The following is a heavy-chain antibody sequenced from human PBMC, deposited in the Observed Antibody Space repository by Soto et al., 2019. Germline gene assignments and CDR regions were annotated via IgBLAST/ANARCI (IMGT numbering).Heavy chain of an antibody. J-gene: IGHJ4*02. CDR2: ISHDGTFK. V-gene: IGHV3-30*18. Sequence: QAVGSLRLSCEASCFSFSSFGLHWVRQAPGKGLEWVAVISHDGTFKDYADSVKGRFTISRDNSESTLFLQMNSLGPNDTAVYYCAKDDGPKAPYPYSNTHTDFWGQGTRVTVSS. CDR3: AKDDGPKAPYPYSNTHTDF. D-gene: IGHD6-13*01. CDR1: CFSFSSFG.